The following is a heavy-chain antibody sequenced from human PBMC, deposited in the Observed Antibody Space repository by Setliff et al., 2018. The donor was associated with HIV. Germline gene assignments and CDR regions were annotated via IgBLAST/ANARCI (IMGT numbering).Heavy chain of an antibody. CDR2: IIPIFGTA. V-gene: IGHV1-69*05. Sequence: GASVKVSCKASGGTFSSYAISWVRQAPRQGLEWMGGIIPIFGTANYAQKFQGRVTITTDESTSTAYMELSSLRSEDTAVYYCARPPSYNWNFLPYFDYWGQGTLVTVSS. D-gene: IGHD1-7*01. J-gene: IGHJ4*02. CDR3: ARPPSYNWNFLPYFDY. CDR1: GGTFSSYA.